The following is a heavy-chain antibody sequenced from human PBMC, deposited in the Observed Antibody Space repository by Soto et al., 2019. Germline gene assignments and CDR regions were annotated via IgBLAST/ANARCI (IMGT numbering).Heavy chain of an antibody. V-gene: IGHV1-18*01. J-gene: IGHJ3*02. CDR3: ARYEAESRWPLDAFDI. CDR2: ISAYNGNT. Sequence: ASVKVSCKASGYTFTSYGISWVRQAPGQGLEWMGWISAYNGNTNYAQKLQGRVTMTTDTSTSTAYMELRSLRSDDTAVYYCARYEAESRWPLDAFDIAGEGTMVTVSS. D-gene: IGHD6-19*01. CDR1: GYTFTSYG.